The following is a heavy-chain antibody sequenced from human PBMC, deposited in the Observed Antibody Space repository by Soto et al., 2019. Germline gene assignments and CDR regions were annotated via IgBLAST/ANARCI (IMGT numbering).Heavy chain of an antibody. CDR2: ISSSGLTT. J-gene: IGHJ5*01. CDR3: ARYGTRGDW. Sequence: GVSLRLSCQASGFNFRLYEMHWVRKAPGKGLEWVSYISSSGLTTYYADFAEGRFTISRDNAKDSLYLHLNSLRVGDTAVYYCARYGTRGDWWGLGTQVTVSS. CDR1: GFNFRLYE. D-gene: IGHD3-10*01. V-gene: IGHV3-48*03.